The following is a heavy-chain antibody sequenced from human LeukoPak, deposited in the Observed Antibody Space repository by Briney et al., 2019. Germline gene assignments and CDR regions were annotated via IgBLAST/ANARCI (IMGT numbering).Heavy chain of an antibody. J-gene: IGHJ1*01. CDR1: GFTFSSYW. Sequence: GSLRLSCAASGFTFSSYWMSWVRQAPGKGLEWVANIKQHGSEKYYVDSVKGRFTISRDNAKNSLYLQMNSLRAEDTAVYYCATARYCSGGSCYSHEYFQHWGQGTLVTVSS. V-gene: IGHV3-7*03. CDR2: IKQHGSEK. D-gene: IGHD2-15*01. CDR3: ATARYCSGGSCYSHEYFQH.